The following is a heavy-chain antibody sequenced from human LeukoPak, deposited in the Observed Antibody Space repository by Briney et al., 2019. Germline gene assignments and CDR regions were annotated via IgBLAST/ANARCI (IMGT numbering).Heavy chain of an antibody. J-gene: IGHJ4*02. CDR1: GGSVSSGSYY. CDR3: ARDRYYFDY. Sequence: KPSETLSLTCTVSGGSVSSGSYYWSWIRQPPGKGLEWIGYIYYSGSTNYNPSLKSRVTISVDTSKNQFSLKLSSVTAADTAVYYCARDRYYFDYWGQGTLVTVSS. CDR2: IYYSGST. V-gene: IGHV4-61*01.